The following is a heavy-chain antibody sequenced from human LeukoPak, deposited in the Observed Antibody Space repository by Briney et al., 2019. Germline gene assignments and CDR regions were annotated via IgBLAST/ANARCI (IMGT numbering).Heavy chain of an antibody. J-gene: IGHJ4*02. D-gene: IGHD1-7*01. CDR1: GFTFSSYS. V-gene: IGHV3-21*01. CDR2: ISGSSNYI. Sequence: PGGSLRLSCAASGFTFSSYSMNWVRQAPGKGLEWVSSISGSSNYIYYADSVKGRFAISRDNAKNSLYLQMNSLRAEDTAVYYCARDSSTYNWNYPDYWGQGTLITVSS. CDR3: ARDSSTYNWNYPDY.